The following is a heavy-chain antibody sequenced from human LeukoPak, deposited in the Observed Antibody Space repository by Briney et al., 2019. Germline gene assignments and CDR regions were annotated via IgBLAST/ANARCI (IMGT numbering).Heavy chain of an antibody. CDR3: ARLSQTPDYYNSGGYFYLGY. Sequence: ASVKVSCKAFRYTFTSYDINWVRQAPGQGPEWMGRMNPSTGNAGYAPKFQGRVTMTRDTSTNTAYMEVRGLTSEDTAVYYCARLSQTPDYYNSGGYFYLGYWGQGTRVTVSS. J-gene: IGHJ4*02. CDR1: RYTFTSYD. D-gene: IGHD3-22*01. V-gene: IGHV1-8*01. CDR2: MNPSTGNA.